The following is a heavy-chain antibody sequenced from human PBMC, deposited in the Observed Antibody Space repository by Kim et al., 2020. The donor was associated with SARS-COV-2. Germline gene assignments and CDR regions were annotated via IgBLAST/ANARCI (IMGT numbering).Heavy chain of an antibody. D-gene: IGHD3-3*01. Sequence: SETLSLTCTVSGGSISSYYWSWIRQPAGKGLEWIGRIYTSGSTNYNPSLKSRVTMSVDTSKNQFSLKLSSVTAADTAVYYCARDLFSGAAMFGSVFGVVIRDYFDYWGQGTLVTVSS. J-gene: IGHJ4*02. CDR1: GGSISSYY. V-gene: IGHV4-4*07. CDR3: ARDLFSGAAMFGSVFGVVIRDYFDY. CDR2: IYTSGST.